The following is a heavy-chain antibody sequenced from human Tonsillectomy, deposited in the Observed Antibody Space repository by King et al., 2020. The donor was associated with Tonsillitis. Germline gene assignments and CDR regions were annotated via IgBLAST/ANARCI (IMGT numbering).Heavy chain of an antibody. J-gene: IGHJ4*02. D-gene: IGHD2-2*01. CDR2: IWYDGSNK. Sequence: VQLVESGGGVVQPGRSLRLSYAASGFTFSSYGMHWVRQAPGKGLEWVAVIWYDGSNKYYADSVKGRFTISRDNSKNTLYLQMNSLRAEDTAVYYCARDLVGYCSSTSCHHFDYWGQGTLVTVSS. CDR1: GFTFSSYG. V-gene: IGHV3-33*01. CDR3: ARDLVGYCSSTSCHHFDY.